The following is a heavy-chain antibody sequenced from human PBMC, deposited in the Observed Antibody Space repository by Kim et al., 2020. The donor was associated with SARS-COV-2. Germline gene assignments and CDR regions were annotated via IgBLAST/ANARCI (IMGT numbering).Heavy chain of an antibody. J-gene: IGHJ5*02. CDR3: ARWMYSTWFDP. Sequence: SETLSLTCTVSGGSISSYYWSWIRQPPGKGLEWIGYIYYSGSTNYNPSLKSRVTISVDTSKNQFSLKLSSVTAADTAVYYCARWMYSTWFDPWGQGTLVTVSS. CDR2: IYYSGST. D-gene: IGHD2-2*03. V-gene: IGHV4-59*01. CDR1: GGSISSYY.